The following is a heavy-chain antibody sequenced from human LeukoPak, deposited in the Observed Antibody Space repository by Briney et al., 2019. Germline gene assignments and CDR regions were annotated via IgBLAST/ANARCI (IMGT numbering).Heavy chain of an antibody. J-gene: IGHJ3*02. Sequence: GGSLRLSCAASGFTFSTYWMHWVRQAPGKGLEWVSAISGSGGSTYYADSVKGRFTISRDNSKNTLYLQMNSLRAEDSAEYYCAKSLLTTATGTGRAFDIWGQGTMVTVSA. D-gene: IGHD1-1*01. CDR2: ISGSGGST. CDR1: GFTFSTYW. CDR3: AKSLLTTATGTGRAFDI. V-gene: IGHV3-23*01.